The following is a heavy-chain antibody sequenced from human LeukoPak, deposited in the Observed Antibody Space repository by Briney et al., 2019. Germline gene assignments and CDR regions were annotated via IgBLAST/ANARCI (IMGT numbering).Heavy chain of an antibody. CDR3: ATCVGRGYYYYYYMDV. J-gene: IGHJ6*03. D-gene: IGHD3-10*01. Sequence: GGSLRLSCRASGFTFSSYGMHWVRQAPGKGLEWVALISDDGSNKYYADSVKGRFTISRDNSKNTLYLQTNSLRAEDTAMYYCATCVGRGYYYYYYMDVWGKGTTVTVSS. CDR2: ISDDGSNK. V-gene: IGHV3-30*03. CDR1: GFTFSSYG.